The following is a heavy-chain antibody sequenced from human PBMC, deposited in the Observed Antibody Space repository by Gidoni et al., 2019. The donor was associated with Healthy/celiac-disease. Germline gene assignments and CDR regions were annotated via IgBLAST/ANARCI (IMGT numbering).Heavy chain of an antibody. J-gene: IGHJ6*02. CDR2: IYYSGST. D-gene: IGHD3-16*01. CDR3: ARDRGGNPNYYYGMDV. V-gene: IGHV4-59*11. CDR1: GVPISSHS. Sequence: QVQLQASGPGLVKPSVTLSLTCTVPGVPISSHSWSWIRQPPGKGLEWIGYIYYSGSTKYNPSLKSRVTISVDTSKKQFSLKLSSVTAADTAVYYCARDRGGNPNYYYGMDVWGQGTTVTVSS.